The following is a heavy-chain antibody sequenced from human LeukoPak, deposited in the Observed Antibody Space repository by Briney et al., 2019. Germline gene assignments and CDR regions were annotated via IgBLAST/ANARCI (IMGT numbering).Heavy chain of an antibody. Sequence: SVKLSCKASGGTFSSYAISWARQAPGQGLEWMGRIIPILGIANYAQKLQGRVTITADKSTSTAYMELSSLRSEDTAVYYCARVVRFGELSNRTEIDYWGQGTLVTVSS. CDR1: GGTFSSYA. D-gene: IGHD3-10*01. CDR2: IIPILGIA. CDR3: ARVVRFGELSNRTEIDY. V-gene: IGHV1-69*04. J-gene: IGHJ4*02.